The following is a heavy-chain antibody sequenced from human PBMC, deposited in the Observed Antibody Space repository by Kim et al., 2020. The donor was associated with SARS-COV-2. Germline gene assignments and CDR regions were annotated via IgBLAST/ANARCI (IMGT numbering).Heavy chain of an antibody. CDR1: GFTFSSYA. CDR2: ISSNGGST. CDR3: VKELLGLLWFGELWGGFDC. D-gene: IGHD3-10*01. J-gene: IGHJ4*02. V-gene: IGHV3-64D*06. Sequence: GGSLRLSCSASGFTFSSYAMHWVRQAPGKGLEYVSAISSNGGSTYYADSVKGRFTISRDNSKNTLYLQMSSLRAEDTAVYYCVKELLGLLWFGELWGGFDCWGQGTLVTVSS.